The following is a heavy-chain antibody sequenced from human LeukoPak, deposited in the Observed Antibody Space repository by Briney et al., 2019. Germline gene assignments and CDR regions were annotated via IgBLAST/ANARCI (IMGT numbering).Heavy chain of an antibody. Sequence: SETLSLTCTVSGGSISSYYWSWIRRPPGKGLEWVGSIYHSGNTYYNPSLKSRVTISVDTSKNQFSLKLTSVTAADTAVYYCARQTGVGLFILPGGQGTLVTVSS. CDR1: GGSISSYY. D-gene: IGHD3-3*01. CDR2: IYHSGNT. J-gene: IGHJ4*02. CDR3: ARQTGVGLFILP. V-gene: IGHV4-39*01.